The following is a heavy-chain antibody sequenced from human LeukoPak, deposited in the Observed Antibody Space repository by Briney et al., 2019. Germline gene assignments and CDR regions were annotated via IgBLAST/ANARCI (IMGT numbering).Heavy chain of an antibody. J-gene: IGHJ1*01. CDR2: IYYNGIT. CDR1: CGSIFSGDYF. D-gene: IGHD3-22*01. V-gene: IGHV4-30-4*01. CDR3: ARGDYNDGAGYLDH. Sequence: SETLSLTCTVSCGSIFSGDYFWNWIRQPPGKGQEGIGYIYYNGITYYNPSLGSRVTISVDTSKNQFSLQLSSVTAADTAVYYCARGDYNDGAGYLDHWGQGTLVPVSS.